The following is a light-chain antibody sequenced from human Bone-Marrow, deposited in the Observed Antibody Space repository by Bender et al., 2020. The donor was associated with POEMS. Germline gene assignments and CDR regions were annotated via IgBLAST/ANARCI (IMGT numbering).Light chain of an antibody. V-gene: IGLV3-21*02. Sequence: SYVLTQPPSVSVAPGQTATITCGGDNIGSKSVQWYQQKPGQAPVLVVSDDSDRPSGVSNRFSGSKSGNTASLTISGLQAEDEADYYCSSYTSSTTLVFGGGTKLTVL. CDR1: NIGSKS. CDR2: DDS. CDR3: SSYTSSTTLV. J-gene: IGLJ2*01.